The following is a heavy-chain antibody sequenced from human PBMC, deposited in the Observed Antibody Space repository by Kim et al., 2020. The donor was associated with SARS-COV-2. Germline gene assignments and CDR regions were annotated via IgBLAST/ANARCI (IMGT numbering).Heavy chain of an antibody. V-gene: IGHV4-34*01. Sequence: SETLSLTCVVSGGSFSDYYWTWIRQPPGKGLEWIGEINHSGDTNYNPSLRSRVTLTVDASKNQFSLTMDSVTAADTSVYYCAGLMSDSRKYWWFDPWGQGALVTVSS. CDR3: AGLMSDSRKYWWFDP. CDR1: GGSFSDYY. D-gene: IGHD3-22*01. CDR2: INHSGDT. J-gene: IGHJ5*02.